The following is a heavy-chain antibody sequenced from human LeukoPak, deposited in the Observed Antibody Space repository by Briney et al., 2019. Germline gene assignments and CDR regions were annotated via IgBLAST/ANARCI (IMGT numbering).Heavy chain of an antibody. V-gene: IGHV3-49*04. CDR2: IRSEAYGGTT. CDR1: GFTFGDYA. J-gene: IGHJ6*03. CDR3: TRGLVGVDYYYYYYYMDV. Sequence: GGSLRLSCTASGFTFGDYAMSWVRQAPGKGLEWVGFIRSEAYGGTTEYAASVKGRVTISRDDSKGIAYLQMNSLKTEDTAVYYCTRGLVGVDYYYYYYYMDVWGKGTTVTVSS. D-gene: IGHD1-26*01.